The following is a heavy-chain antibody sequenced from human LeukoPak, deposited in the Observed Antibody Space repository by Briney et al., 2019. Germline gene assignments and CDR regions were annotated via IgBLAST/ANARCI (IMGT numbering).Heavy chain of an antibody. CDR3: ARDLEKRDYYGSGSYLY. D-gene: IGHD3-10*01. CDR1: GFTFSSYG. V-gene: IGHV3-23*01. CDR2: ISGSGGST. J-gene: IGHJ4*02. Sequence: GGSLRLSCAASGFTFSSYGMSWVRQAPGKGLECVSAISGSGGSTYYADSVKGRFTISRDNSKNTLYLQMNSLRAEDTALYYCARDLEKRDYYGSGSYLYWGQGTLVTVSS.